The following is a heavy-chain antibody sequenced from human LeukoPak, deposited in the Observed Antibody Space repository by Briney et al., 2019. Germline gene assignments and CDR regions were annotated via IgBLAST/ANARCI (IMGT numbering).Heavy chain of an antibody. Sequence: GESLKISCKGSGYSFSTYWIGGVRQLPGKGLEWMGIIYPGDSDPRYSPSFQGQATIAVDKSISTAYLQWSSLKASDTAMYYCARVGLSTYHFDYWGQGTLVTVSS. V-gene: IGHV5-51*01. J-gene: IGHJ4*02. CDR2: IYPGDSDP. D-gene: IGHD3-3*02. CDR1: GYSFSTYW. CDR3: ARVGLSTYHFDY.